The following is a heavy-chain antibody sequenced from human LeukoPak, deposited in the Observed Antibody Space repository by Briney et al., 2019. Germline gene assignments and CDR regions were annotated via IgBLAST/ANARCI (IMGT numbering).Heavy chain of an antibody. D-gene: IGHD6-19*01. J-gene: IGHJ4*02. Sequence: PGGSLRLSCAASGFTFSSYAMSWVRQGPGKGLEWVGRIRPKIEGGTADYAAPVKGRFIISRDDSKNTLYLQMNSLKIEDTAMYYCTHYSSGWYLGQGTLVTVSS. CDR3: THYSSGWY. CDR2: IRPKIEGGTA. CDR1: GFTFSSYA. V-gene: IGHV3-15*01.